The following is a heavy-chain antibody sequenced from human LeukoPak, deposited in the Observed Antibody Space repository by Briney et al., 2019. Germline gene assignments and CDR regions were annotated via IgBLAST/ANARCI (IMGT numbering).Heavy chain of an antibody. Sequence: GGSLRLSCAASRFTFSSYSMNWVRQAPGKGLEWVSYISSSSSTIYYADSVKGRFTISRDNAKNSLYLQMNSLRAEDTAVYYCLSQTTPYDSSGYPGGYWGQGTLVTVSS. D-gene: IGHD3-22*01. CDR1: RFTFSSYS. J-gene: IGHJ4*02. CDR3: LSQTTPYDSSGYPGGY. V-gene: IGHV3-48*04. CDR2: ISSSSSTI.